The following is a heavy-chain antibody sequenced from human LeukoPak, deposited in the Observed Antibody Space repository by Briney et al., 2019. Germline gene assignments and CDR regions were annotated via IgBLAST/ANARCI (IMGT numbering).Heavy chain of an antibody. CDR1: GFTFDDYG. Sequence: PGGSLRLSCAASGFTFDDYGMSWVRQAPGKGLEWVSGINWNGGSTGYADSVKGRFTISRDNAKNSLYLQMNSLRAEDTALYHCARLHNYYDSSGYYVNWGQGTLVTVSS. CDR3: ARLHNYYDSSGYYVN. J-gene: IGHJ4*02. V-gene: IGHV3-20*01. D-gene: IGHD3-22*01. CDR2: INWNGGST.